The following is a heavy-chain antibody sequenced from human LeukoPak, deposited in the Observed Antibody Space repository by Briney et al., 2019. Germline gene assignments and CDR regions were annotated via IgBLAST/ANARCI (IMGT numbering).Heavy chain of an antibody. J-gene: IGHJ4*02. CDR1: GFTVSSNY. CDR2: IYSGGST. CDR3: ATEYALGFGEIGFDY. D-gene: IGHD3-10*01. Sequence: GGSLRLSCAASGFTVSSNYMSWVRQAPGKGLEWVSVIYSGGSTYYADSVKGRFTISRDNSKNTLYLQMNSLRAEDTAVYYCATEYALGFGEIGFDYWGQGTLVTVSS. V-gene: IGHV3-53*05.